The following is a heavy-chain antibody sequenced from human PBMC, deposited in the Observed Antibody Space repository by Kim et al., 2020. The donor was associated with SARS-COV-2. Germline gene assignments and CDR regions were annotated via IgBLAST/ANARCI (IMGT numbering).Heavy chain of an antibody. CDR2: FDPEDGET. J-gene: IGHJ6*02. CDR3: ATDGTTGTTQDYYYYGMDV. V-gene: IGHV1-24*01. CDR1: GYTLTELS. D-gene: IGHD1-1*01. Sequence: ASVKVSCKVSGYTLTELSMHWVRQAPGKGLEWMGGFDPEDGETIYAQKFQGRVTMTEDTSTDTAYMELSSLRSEDTAVYYCATDGTTGTTQDYYYYGMDVWGQGTTVTVSS.